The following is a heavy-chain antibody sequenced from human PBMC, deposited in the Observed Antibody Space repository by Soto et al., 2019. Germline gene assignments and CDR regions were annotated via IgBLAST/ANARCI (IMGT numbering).Heavy chain of an antibody. CDR1: GFTFSSYS. Sequence: EVQLVESGGGLVKPGGSLRLSCAASGFTFSSYSMNWVHQAPGKGLEWVSSISSSSSYIYYADSVKGRFNISRDNAKNSLYLQMNSLRAEDTAVYYCARDHCSSTSCYGSWGQGTLVTVSS. CDR3: ARDHCSSTSCYGS. D-gene: IGHD2-2*01. CDR2: ISSSSSYI. V-gene: IGHV3-21*01. J-gene: IGHJ4*02.